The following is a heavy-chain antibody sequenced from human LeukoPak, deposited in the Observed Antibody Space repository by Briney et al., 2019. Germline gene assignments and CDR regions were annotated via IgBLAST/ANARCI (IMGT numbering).Heavy chain of an antibody. CDR1: GYTFTSYG. Sequence: SASVKVSCKASGYTFTSYGISWVRQAPGQGLEWMGWISAYDGNTNYAQKLQGRVTMTTDTSTSTAYMELRSLRSDDTAVYYCARDAGPPSGHGWFDPWGQGTLVTVSS. J-gene: IGHJ5*02. CDR2: ISAYDGNT. D-gene: IGHD2-15*01. CDR3: ARDAGPPSGHGWFDP. V-gene: IGHV1-18*01.